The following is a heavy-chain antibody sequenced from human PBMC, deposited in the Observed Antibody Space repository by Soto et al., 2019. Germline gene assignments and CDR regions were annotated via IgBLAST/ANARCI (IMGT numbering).Heavy chain of an antibody. D-gene: IGHD3-22*01. J-gene: IGHJ4*02. CDR3: ARCHLYYDSSGYPDY. CDR2: ISSSGSTI. CDR1: GFTFSDYY. Sequence: QVQLVESGGGLVKPGGSLRLSCAASGFTFSDYYMSWIRQAPGKGLEWVSYISSSGSTIYYADCVKGRFTISRDHAKNSLYLQMNSRSAEDTAVYHCARCHLYYDSSGYPDYWGQGTLVTVSS. V-gene: IGHV3-11*01.